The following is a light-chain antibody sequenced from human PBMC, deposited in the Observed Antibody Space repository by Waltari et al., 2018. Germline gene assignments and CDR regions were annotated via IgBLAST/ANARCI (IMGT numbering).Light chain of an antibody. CDR2: DVS. CDR1: QNIGYN. J-gene: IGKJ4*01. Sequence: DIQVTQSPSSLSASVGDRVSITCRASQNIGYNLNWYQQQPGRAPKLLIYDVSSLNSGVPSRFRGSSSGTEFTLTISSLQPEDFATYYCQQSFTIPVAFGGGTKVDI. V-gene: IGKV1-39*01. CDR3: QQSFTIPVA.